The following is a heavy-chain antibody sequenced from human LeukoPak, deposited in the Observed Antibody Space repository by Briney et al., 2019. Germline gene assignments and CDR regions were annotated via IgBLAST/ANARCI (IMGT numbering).Heavy chain of an antibody. V-gene: IGHV4-38-2*01. D-gene: IGHD3-9*01. CDR2: IYHSGST. J-gene: IGHJ4*02. Sequence: PSETLSLTCAVSGFSISSGYYWGWIRQPPGKGLEWIGSIYHSGSTYYNPSLKSRVTISVDTSKNQFSLKLSSVTAADTAVCYCARTYYDILTGIYYFDYWGQGTLVTVSS. CDR1: GFSISSGYY. CDR3: ARTYYDILTGIYYFDY.